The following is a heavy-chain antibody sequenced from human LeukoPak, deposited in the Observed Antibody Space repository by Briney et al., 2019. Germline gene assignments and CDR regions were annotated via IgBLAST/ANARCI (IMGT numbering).Heavy chain of an antibody. D-gene: IGHD3-10*01. CDR3: ATAGITMVRGVLPFDY. J-gene: IGHJ4*02. CDR2: ISGSGGST. V-gene: IGHV3-23*01. CDR1: GFTFSSYW. Sequence: GGSLRLSCAASGFTFSSYWMHWVRQAPGKGLEWVSAISGSGGSTYYADSVKGRFTISRDSSKNTLYLQMNSLRAEDTAVYYCATAGITMVRGVLPFDYWGQGTLVTVSS.